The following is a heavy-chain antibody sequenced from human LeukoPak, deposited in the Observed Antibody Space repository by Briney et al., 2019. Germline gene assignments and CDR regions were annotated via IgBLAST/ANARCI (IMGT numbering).Heavy chain of an antibody. CDR3: ARGGNYDPTHYHYYTYMDV. D-gene: IGHD1-26*01. CDR2: IYTDGRT. J-gene: IGHJ6*03. Sequence: PSETLSLTCAVYGGSLNSYYWTWIRQPAGKGLEWVGRIYTDGRTCLTPSLQRRLNMSRDTSRSQFSLRLSSVTAADTALYYCARGGNYDPTHYHYYTYMDVWGKGTTVTVSS. CDR1: GGSLNSYY. V-gene: IGHV4-59*10.